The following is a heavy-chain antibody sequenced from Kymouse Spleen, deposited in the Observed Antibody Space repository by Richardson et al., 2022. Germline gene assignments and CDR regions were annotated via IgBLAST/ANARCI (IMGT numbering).Heavy chain of an antibody. CDR1: GGSISSSSYY. CDR3: ARLVAVAGKRGDAFDI. Sequence: QLQLQESGPGLVKPSETLSLTCTVSGGSISSSSYYWGWIRQPPGKGLEWIGSIYYSGSTYYNPSLKSRVTISVDTSKNQFSLKLSSVTAADTAVYYCARLVAVAGKRGDAFDIWGQGTMVTVSS. CDR2: IYYSGST. J-gene: IGHJ3*02. D-gene: IGHD6-19*01. V-gene: IGHV4-39*01.